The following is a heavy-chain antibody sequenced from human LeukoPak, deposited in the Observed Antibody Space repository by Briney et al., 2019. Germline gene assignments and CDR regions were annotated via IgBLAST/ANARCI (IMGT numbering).Heavy chain of an antibody. D-gene: IGHD3-22*01. CDR2: IIPILGIA. J-gene: IGHJ3*02. Sequence: SVKVSCTASEGTFSSYAISWVRQAPGQGLEWMGRIIPILGIANYAQKFQGRVTITADKSTSTAYMELSSLRSEDTAVCYCNTYYYDSSGYRRAFDIWGQGTMVTVSS. CDR1: EGTFSSYA. V-gene: IGHV1-69*04. CDR3: NTYYYDSSGYRRAFDI.